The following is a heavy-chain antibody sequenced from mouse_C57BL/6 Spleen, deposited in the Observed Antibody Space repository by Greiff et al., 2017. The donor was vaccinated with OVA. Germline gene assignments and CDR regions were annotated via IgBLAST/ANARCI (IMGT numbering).Heavy chain of an antibody. J-gene: IGHJ2*01. CDR1: GYSFTSYY. Sequence: QVQLKQSGPELVKPGASVKISCKASGYSFTSYYIHWVKQRPGQGLEWIGWIYPGSGNTKYNEKFKGKATLTADTSSSTAYMQLSSLTSEDSAVYYCARLRRTGHYFDYWGQGTTLTVSS. CDR2: IYPGSGNT. CDR3: ARLRRTGHYFDY. V-gene: IGHV1-66*01. D-gene: IGHD4-1*01.